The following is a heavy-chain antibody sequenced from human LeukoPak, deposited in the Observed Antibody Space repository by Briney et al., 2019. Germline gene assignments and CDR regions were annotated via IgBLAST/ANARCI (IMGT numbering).Heavy chain of an antibody. CDR3: AKDGHWTFDY. J-gene: IGHJ4*02. Sequence: GGSLRLSCAASGFTFSSSAMHWVRKAPGKGLAWVTFIGHEGSNKYYADSVKGRFTISRDDSKSTLYLQMNSLRAEDTAVYYCAKDGHWTFDYWGQGTLVTVSS. CDR1: GFTFSSSA. D-gene: IGHD1-1*01. V-gene: IGHV3-30*02. CDR2: IGHEGSNK.